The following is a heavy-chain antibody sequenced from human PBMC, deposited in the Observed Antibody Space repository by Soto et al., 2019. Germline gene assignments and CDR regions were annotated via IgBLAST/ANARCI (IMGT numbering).Heavy chain of an antibody. CDR3: ARRRGDIVVVVAAQAYYFDY. J-gene: IGHJ4*02. V-gene: IGHV4-34*01. Sequence: SETLSLTCAVYGGSFSGYCWSWIRQPPGKGLEWIGEINHSGSTNYNPSLKSRVTISVDTSKNQFSLKLSSVTAADTAVYYCARRRGDIVVVVAAQAYYFDYWGQGTLVTVSS. CDR2: INHSGST. D-gene: IGHD2-15*01. CDR1: GGSFSGYC.